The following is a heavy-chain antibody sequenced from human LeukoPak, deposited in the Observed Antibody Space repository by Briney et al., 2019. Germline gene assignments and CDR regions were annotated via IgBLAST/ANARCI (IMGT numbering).Heavy chain of an antibody. CDR3: ARDRYCSSTSCYRGIFDY. CDR2: ISSSSSYI. J-gene: IGHJ4*02. Sequence: GGSLRLSCAASGFTFSSYSMNWVRQAPGKGLEWVSSISSSSSYIYYAASEKGRFTISRDNAKNSLYLQMNSLRAEDTAVYYCARDRYCSSTSCYRGIFDYWGQGTLVTVSS. V-gene: IGHV3-21*01. CDR1: GFTFSSYS. D-gene: IGHD2-2*01.